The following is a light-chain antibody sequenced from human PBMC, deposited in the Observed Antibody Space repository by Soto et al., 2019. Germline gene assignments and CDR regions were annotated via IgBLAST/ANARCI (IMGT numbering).Light chain of an antibody. V-gene: IGKV1-12*01. J-gene: IGKJ4*01. Sequence: IWMTQSPSLLSASTGDRVTISCRASQGISSWLAWYQQKPGKARNLLIYAASRLHSGVPSRFSGSGSGTDFTLTISSLQPEDFATYYCQQANSFPLTFGGGTKVDIK. CDR3: QQANSFPLT. CDR2: AAS. CDR1: QGISSW.